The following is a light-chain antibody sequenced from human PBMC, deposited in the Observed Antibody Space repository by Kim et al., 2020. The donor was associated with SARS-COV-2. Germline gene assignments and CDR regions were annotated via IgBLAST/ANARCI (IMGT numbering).Light chain of an antibody. CDR2: AAS. J-gene: IGKJ4*01. V-gene: IGKV1-16*01. CDR3: QQYSDYPLT. Sequence: SASVGDRVTITCRASQDINNYLAWFQQRPGTAPKSLIYAASSLQSGVPSRFSGSGSATHFTLTITILQPEDFATYYCQQYSDYPLTFGGGTKVEI. CDR1: QDINNY.